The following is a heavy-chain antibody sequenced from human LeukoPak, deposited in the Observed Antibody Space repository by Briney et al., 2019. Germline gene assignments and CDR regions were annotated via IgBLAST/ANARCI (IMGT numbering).Heavy chain of an antibody. D-gene: IGHD3-22*01. CDR3: ARCHYFDSSGYYSVGGAFDI. CDR2: IYYSGGT. J-gene: IGHJ3*02. V-gene: IGHV4-61*03. Sequence: PSETLSLTCSVSGGSISTTFYYWGWIRQPPGKGLEWIGYIYYSGGTNYNPSLKSRVTISVDTSKNRFSLKLSSVTAADTAVYYCARCHYFDSSGYYSVGGAFDIWGQGTMVTVSS. CDR1: GGSISTTFYY.